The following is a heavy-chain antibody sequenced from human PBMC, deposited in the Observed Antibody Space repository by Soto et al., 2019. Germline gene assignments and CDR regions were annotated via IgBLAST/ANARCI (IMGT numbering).Heavy chain of an antibody. CDR1: GGSITSSSYY. D-gene: IGHD3-22*01. J-gene: IGHJ4*02. V-gene: IGHV4-39*01. CDR2: IYYTGST. Sequence: SETLSLTCTVSGGSITSSSYYWGWIRQPPGKGLEWIGSIYYTGSTYYNPSLKSRVTISVDTSKNQFSLKLSSVTAADTAVYYCMLGSGWKDFDYWGQGTLVTVS. CDR3: MLGSGWKDFDY.